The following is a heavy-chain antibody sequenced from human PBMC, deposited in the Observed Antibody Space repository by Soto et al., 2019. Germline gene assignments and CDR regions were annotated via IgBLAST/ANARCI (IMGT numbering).Heavy chain of an antibody. CDR2: ISYDGSNK. CDR1: GFTFSSYA. J-gene: IGHJ6*02. D-gene: IGHD6-13*01. V-gene: IGHV3-30-3*01. Sequence: GGSLRLSCAASGFTFSSYAMHWVRQAPGKGLEWVAVISYDGSNKYYADSVKGRFTISRDNSKNTLYLQMNSLRVEDTAVYYCARDRAAAGTLGYYYYYYGMDVWGQGTTVTVSS. CDR3: ARDRAAAGTLGYYYYYYGMDV.